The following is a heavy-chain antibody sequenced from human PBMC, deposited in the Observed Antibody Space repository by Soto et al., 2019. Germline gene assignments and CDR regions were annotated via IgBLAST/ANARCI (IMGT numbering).Heavy chain of an antibody. J-gene: IGHJ4*02. CDR3: AKGAVRGIIPSYFDY. CDR2: ISNGGSNE. Sequence: PGGSLRLSCAGSGFTFRWFGMNWVRQAPGKGLEWVARISNGGSNEYYVDSVKGRFTISRDNSKNTLYLQMDSLRAEDTAVYYCAKGAVRGIIPSYFDYWGLGTLVTVSS. V-gene: IGHV3-30*18. CDR1: GFTFRWFG. D-gene: IGHD3-10*01.